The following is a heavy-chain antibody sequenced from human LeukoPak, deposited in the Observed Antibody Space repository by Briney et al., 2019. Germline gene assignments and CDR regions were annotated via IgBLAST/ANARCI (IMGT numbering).Heavy chain of an antibody. CDR2: IIPLFATS. J-gene: IGHJ4*02. Sequence: SVKVSCTASGGIFSSYAISWVRQAPGQGLEWMGGIIPLFATSNYAQKFQGRVTITADESTSTAYMELSSLRSEDTAVYYCARRGDVRYFDWFTQFDYWGQGTLVTVSS. CDR3: ARRGDVRYFDWFTQFDY. CDR1: GGIFSSYA. V-gene: IGHV1-69*13. D-gene: IGHD3-9*01.